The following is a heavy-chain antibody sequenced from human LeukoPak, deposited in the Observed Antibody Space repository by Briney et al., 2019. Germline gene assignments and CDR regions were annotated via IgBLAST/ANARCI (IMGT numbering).Heavy chain of an antibody. CDR3: ARDTRPTYYDFWSGYSPGPYFDY. D-gene: IGHD3-3*01. J-gene: IGHJ4*02. V-gene: IGHV3-7*01. Sequence: GGPLRLSCAASGFTFSSHWMSWVRQAPGKGLEWVANIKRDGSEKFYVDSVKGRFTISRDNAKNSLYLQMNSVRAEDTAVYYCARDTRPTYYDFWSGYSPGPYFDYWGQGTLVTVSS. CDR1: GFTFSSHW. CDR2: IKRDGSEK.